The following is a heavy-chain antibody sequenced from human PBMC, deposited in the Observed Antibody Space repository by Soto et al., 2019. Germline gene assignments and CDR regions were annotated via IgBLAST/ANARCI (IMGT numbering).Heavy chain of an antibody. Sequence: SETLSLTCAVYGGSFSGYYWSWIRQPPGKGLEWIGEINHSGSTNYILSLKSRVTISVDTSKNQFSLKLRSVTAADTAVYYCARGPGWNAHSAPFDYWGQGTLVTVSS. V-gene: IGHV4-34*01. CDR2: INHSGST. J-gene: IGHJ4*02. CDR1: GGSFSGYY. CDR3: ARGPGWNAHSAPFDY. D-gene: IGHD1-1*01.